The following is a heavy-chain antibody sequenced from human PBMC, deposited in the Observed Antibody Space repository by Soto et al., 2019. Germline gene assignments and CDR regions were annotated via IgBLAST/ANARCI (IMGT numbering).Heavy chain of an antibody. CDR2: ISTSGTSI. CDR3: VCAGYYRLDC. D-gene: IGHD5-18*01. V-gene: IGHV3-48*02. J-gene: IGHJ4*02. Sequence: EEQLVESGGGLVQPGGSLRLSCVASGFTFSSHNMNWVRQAPGKGLEWISYISTSGTSIYYADSVKGRFTISRDNAKNSLTLQLNRLKDDDTASYYCVCAGYYRLDCWGQGTLVTVSS. CDR1: GFTFSSHN.